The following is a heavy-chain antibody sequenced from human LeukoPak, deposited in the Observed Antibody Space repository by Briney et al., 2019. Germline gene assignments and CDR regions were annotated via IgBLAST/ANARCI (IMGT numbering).Heavy chain of an antibody. J-gene: IGHJ5*02. Sequence: ASVKVSCKASGYTFSIYGISWVRQAPGQGLEWMGWISAYNGNTNYAQKLQGRVTMTTDTSTSTAYMELRSLRSDDTAVYYCARSPAFIVVVVAATPGNWFDPWGQGTLVTVSS. V-gene: IGHV1-18*01. CDR2: ISAYNGNT. D-gene: IGHD2-15*01. CDR3: ARSPAFIVVVVAATPGNWFDP. CDR1: GYTFSIYG.